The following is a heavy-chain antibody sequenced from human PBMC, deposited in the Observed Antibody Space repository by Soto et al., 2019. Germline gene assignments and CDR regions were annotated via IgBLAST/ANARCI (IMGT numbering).Heavy chain of an antibody. D-gene: IGHD6-13*01. V-gene: IGHV3-9*01. Sequence: PGGSLRLSCAASGFTFDDYAMHWVRQAPGKGLEWVSGISWNSGSIGYADSVKGRFTISRDNAKNSLYLQMNSLRAEDTSFYYFAKGNSTRIAFDYWGQGTLVTVSS. CDR1: GFTFDDYA. CDR2: ISWNSGSI. J-gene: IGHJ4*02. CDR3: AKGNSTRIAFDY.